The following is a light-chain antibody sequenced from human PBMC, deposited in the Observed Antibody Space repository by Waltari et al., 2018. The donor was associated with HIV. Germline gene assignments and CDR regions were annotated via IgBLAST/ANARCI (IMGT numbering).Light chain of an antibody. CDR2: HDI. Sequence: SYELTQPPSVSVSPGQTASITCSGDKLGDKYACWYQQKPGQSPVLVIYHDIQRPSGILGRFSCSHAGNTATLTISGTQAMDEADYYCQAWDSSTVVFGGGTKLTVL. J-gene: IGLJ2*01. V-gene: IGLV3-1*01. CDR1: KLGDKY. CDR3: QAWDSSTVV.